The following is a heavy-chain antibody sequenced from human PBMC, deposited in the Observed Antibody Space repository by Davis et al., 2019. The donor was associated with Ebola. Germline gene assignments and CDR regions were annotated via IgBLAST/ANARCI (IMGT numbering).Heavy chain of an antibody. CDR1: GYAFTSYD. D-gene: IGHD3-10*01. CDR2: MNPNSGNT. J-gene: IGHJ6*04. CDR3: ARFSGYGMDV. V-gene: IGHV1-8*01. Sequence: AASVKVSCKASGYAFTSYDINWVRQATGQGLEWMGWMNPNSGNTGYAQKLQGRVTMTTDTSTSTAYMELRSLRSDDTAVYYCARFSGYGMDVWGKGTTVTVSS.